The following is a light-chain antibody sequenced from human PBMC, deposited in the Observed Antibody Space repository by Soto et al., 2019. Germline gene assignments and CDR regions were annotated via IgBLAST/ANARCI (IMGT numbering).Light chain of an antibody. CDR3: QQRSNWPPT. V-gene: IGKV3-11*01. CDR1: QSVSSY. Sequence: IVLTQSPATLSLSPGERATLSCRASQSVSSYLAWYQQKPGQAPRLLIYDASNRATGIPARFSGSGSGTDFPLTISSLEPEDFAVYYCQQRSNWPPTFGQGTKV. J-gene: IGKJ1*01. CDR2: DAS.